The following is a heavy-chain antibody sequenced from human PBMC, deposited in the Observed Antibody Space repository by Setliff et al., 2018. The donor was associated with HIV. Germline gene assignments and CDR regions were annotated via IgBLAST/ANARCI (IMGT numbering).Heavy chain of an antibody. Sequence: SVKVSCKASGGTFSSYAISWVRQAPGQGLEWMGDIIPIFGTPNYAQKFKGRLTITADESTSTVYMELSSLRSEDTAVYYCARDSRDIVVVIAPEPEPYYYYGMDVCGEGTTVTVS. V-gene: IGHV1-69*13. D-gene: IGHD2-15*01. CDR3: ARDSRDIVVVIAPEPEPYYYYGMDV. J-gene: IGHJ6*02. CDR2: IIPIFGTP. CDR1: GGTFSSYA.